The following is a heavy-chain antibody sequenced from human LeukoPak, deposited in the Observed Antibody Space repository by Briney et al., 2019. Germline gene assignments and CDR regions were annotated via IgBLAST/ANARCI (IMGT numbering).Heavy chain of an antibody. CDR1: GGSISSGSYY. CDR2: IYTSGST. CDR3: ARSLLTVLDYYGSGMNY. Sequence: SETLSLTCTVSGGSISSGSYYWSWIRQPAGKGLEWIGRIYTSGSTNYNPSLKSRVTISVDTSKNQFSLKLSSVTAADTAVYYCARSLLTVLDYYGSGMNYWGQGTLVTVSS. D-gene: IGHD3-10*01. J-gene: IGHJ4*02. V-gene: IGHV4-61*02.